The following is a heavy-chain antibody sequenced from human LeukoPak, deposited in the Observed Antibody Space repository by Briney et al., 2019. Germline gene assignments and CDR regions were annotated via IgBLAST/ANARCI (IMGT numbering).Heavy chain of an antibody. J-gene: IGHJ4*02. Sequence: GGSLRLSCAASGFTFSSYSMNWVRQAPGKGLEWVSSISSSSSYIYYADSVKGRFTISRDNAKNSLYLQMNSLRAEDTAVYYCASTSDWNDVEYFDYWGQGTLVTVSS. V-gene: IGHV3-21*01. CDR3: ASTSDWNDVEYFDY. CDR1: GFTFSSYS. CDR2: ISSSSSYI. D-gene: IGHD1-1*01.